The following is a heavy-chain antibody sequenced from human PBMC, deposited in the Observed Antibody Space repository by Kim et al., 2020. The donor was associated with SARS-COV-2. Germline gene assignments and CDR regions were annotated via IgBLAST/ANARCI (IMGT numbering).Heavy chain of an antibody. CDR3: ARDYYSSRYYYYYGMDV. CDR2: INTNTGNP. CDR1: GYTFTSYA. D-gene: IGHD6-13*01. Sequence: ASVKVSCKASGYTFTSYAMNWVRQAPGQGLEWMGWINTNTGNPTYAQGFTGRFVFSLDTSVSTAYLQISSLKAEDTAVYYCARDYYSSRYYYYYGMDVWGQGTTVTVSS. J-gene: IGHJ6*02. V-gene: IGHV7-4-1*02.